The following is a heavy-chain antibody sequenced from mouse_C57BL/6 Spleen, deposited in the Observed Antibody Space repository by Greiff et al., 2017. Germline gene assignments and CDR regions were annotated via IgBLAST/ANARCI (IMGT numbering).Heavy chain of an antibody. CDR3: ARYGLRRGAMDY. CDR2: IYPGDGDT. J-gene: IGHJ4*01. V-gene: IGHV1-80*01. Sequence: QVQLKESGAELVKPGASVKISCKASGYAFSSYWMNWVKQRPGKGLEWIGQIYPGDGDTNYNGKFKGKATLTADKSSSTAYMQLSSLTSEDSTVYFCARYGLRRGAMDYWGQGASVTVSS. CDR1: GYAFSSYW. D-gene: IGHD2-2*01.